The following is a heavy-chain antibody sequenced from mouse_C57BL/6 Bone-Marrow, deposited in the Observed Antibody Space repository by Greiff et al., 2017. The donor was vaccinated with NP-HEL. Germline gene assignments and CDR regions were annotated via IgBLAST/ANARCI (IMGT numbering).Heavy chain of an antibody. Sequence: QVQLKESGPGLVQPSQSLSITCTVSGFSLTSYGVHWVRQSPGKGLEWLGVIWRGGSTDYNAAFMSRLSITKDNSKSQVFFKMNSLQADDTAIYYCAKKGGYYGSSSLSYWYFDVWGTGTTVTVSS. CDR2: IWRGGST. CDR1: GFSLTSYG. D-gene: IGHD1-1*01. CDR3: AKKGGYYGSSSLSYWYFDV. J-gene: IGHJ1*03. V-gene: IGHV2-5*01.